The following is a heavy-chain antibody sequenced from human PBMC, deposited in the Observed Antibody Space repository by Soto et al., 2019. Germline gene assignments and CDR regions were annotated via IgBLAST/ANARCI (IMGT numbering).Heavy chain of an antibody. D-gene: IGHD3-22*01. CDR1: GGTFSSYA. Sequence: QVQLVQSGAEVKKPGSSVKVSCKASGGTFSSYAISWVRQAPGQGLEWMGGIIPIFGTANYAQKFQGRVKINADESKSTAYMELSRLRSEDTAVYYCARSRSNYYDSSGYYRFDYWGQGTLVTVSS. CDR3: ARSRSNYYDSSGYYRFDY. J-gene: IGHJ4*02. CDR2: IIPIFGTA. V-gene: IGHV1-69*01.